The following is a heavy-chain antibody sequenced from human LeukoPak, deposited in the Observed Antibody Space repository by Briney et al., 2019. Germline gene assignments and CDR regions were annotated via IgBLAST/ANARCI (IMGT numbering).Heavy chain of an antibody. CDR3: ARGNDYGGPHY. Sequence: GGSLRLSCAVSGFTFSSYWMHWVRQAPGKGLVWVSRIDRDGSRINYADSVKGRFTISRDNGKNTLFLQMNSLRAEDAAVYYCARGNDYGGPHYWGQGTLVTVSS. J-gene: IGHJ4*02. D-gene: IGHD4-23*01. CDR2: IDRDGSRI. V-gene: IGHV3-74*01. CDR1: GFTFSSYW.